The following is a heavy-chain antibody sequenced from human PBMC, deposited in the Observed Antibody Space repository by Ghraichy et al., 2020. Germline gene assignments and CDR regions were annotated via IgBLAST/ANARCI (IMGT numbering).Heavy chain of an antibody. Sequence: GGSLRLSCVASGFTFDTYWMTWVRQAPGNGLEWVATLQHDGREQFSADSLRGRFTISRDNFKSSLFLQLSSLRVEDTAIYYCARVFIASTSYSYSYSLDVWGKGTTVTVSS. CDR1: GFTFDTYW. D-gene: IGHD5/OR15-5a*01. CDR3: ARVFIASTSYSYSYSLDV. J-gene: IGHJ6*04. V-gene: IGHV3-7*01. CDR2: LQHDGREQ.